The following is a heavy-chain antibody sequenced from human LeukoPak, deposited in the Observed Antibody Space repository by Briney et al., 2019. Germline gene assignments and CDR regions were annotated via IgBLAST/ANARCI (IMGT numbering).Heavy chain of an antibody. D-gene: IGHD5-18*01. J-gene: IGHJ4*02. CDR1: GFTFSDYY. Sequence: GRSLRLTCAASGFTFSDYYMSWIRQAPGKGLEWVSYISSSGSTIYYADSVKGRFTISRDNAKNSLYLQMNSLRAEDTAVYYCARCSRIQLWFDYWGQGTLVTVSS. CDR3: ARCSRIQLWFDY. V-gene: IGHV3-11*01. CDR2: ISSSGSTI.